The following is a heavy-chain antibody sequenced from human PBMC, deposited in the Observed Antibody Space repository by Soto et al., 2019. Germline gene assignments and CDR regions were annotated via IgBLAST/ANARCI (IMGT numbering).Heavy chain of an antibody. Sequence: ASGQVSCEASGYTFTSYGISWVRQAPGQGLEWMGWISAYNGNTNYAQKLQGRVTMTTDTSTSTAYMELRSLRSDDTAVYYCARDPQLTGDRFDYWGQGTLVTVSS. CDR1: GYTFTSYG. CDR3: ARDPQLTGDRFDY. V-gene: IGHV1-18*01. D-gene: IGHD7-27*01. CDR2: ISAYNGNT. J-gene: IGHJ4*02.